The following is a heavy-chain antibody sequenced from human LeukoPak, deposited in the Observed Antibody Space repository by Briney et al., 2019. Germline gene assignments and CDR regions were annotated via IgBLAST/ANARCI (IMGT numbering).Heavy chain of an antibody. J-gene: IGHJ6*04. CDR2: ISSSGSTI. Sequence: GGSLRLSCAASGFTFSSYEMNWVRQAPGKGLEWVSYISSSGSTIYYADSVKGRFTISRDNAKNSLYLQMNSLRAEDTAVYYCAREPTPDGDPHYYYGMDVWGRGTTVTVSS. V-gene: IGHV3-48*03. CDR3: AREPTPDGDPHYYYGMDV. CDR1: GFTFSSYE. D-gene: IGHD4-17*01.